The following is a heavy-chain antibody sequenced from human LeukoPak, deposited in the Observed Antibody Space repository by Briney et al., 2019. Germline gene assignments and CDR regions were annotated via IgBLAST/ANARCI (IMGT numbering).Heavy chain of an antibody. V-gene: IGHV4-30-4*08. J-gene: IGHJ6*03. D-gene: IGHD1-26*01. Sequence: SQTLSLTCTVSGGSISSGDYYWSWIRQPPGKGLEWIGYIYYSGSTYYNPSLKSRVTISVDTSKNQFSLKLSSVTAADTAVYYCARDRVVGANPNMDAWGKGTTVTVSS. CDR2: IYYSGST. CDR3: ARDRVVGANPNMDA. CDR1: GGSISSGDYY.